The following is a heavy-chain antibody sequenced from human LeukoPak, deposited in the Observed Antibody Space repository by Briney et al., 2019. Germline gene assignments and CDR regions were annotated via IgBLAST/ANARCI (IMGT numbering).Heavy chain of an antibody. CDR3: ARDHVAGSGIYSPFDP. CDR1: GYTFTGYY. CDR2: INPNSGGT. V-gene: IGHV1-2*04. Sequence: ASVKVSCKASGYTFTGYYMHWVRQAPGQGLEWMGWINPNSGGTNYAQRFQGWVTMTRDTSISTAYMELSRLRSDDTAVYYCARDHVAGSGIYSPFDPWGQGTLVTVSS. D-gene: IGHD3-10*01. J-gene: IGHJ5*02.